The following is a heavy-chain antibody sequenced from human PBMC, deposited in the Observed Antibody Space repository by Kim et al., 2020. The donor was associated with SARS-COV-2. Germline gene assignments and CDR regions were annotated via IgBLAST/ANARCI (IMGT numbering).Heavy chain of an antibody. Sequence: GGSLRLSCAASGFTFSSYSMNWVRQAPGKGLEWVSSITSSGYIYYADSVKGRFTISRDNAKNSLYVQMNSLRAEDTAVYYCARDGAYGDYGDWFDPWGQGTLVTVSS. CDR2: ITSSGYI. CDR3: ARDGAYGDYGDWFDP. D-gene: IGHD4-17*01. CDR1: GFTFSSYS. V-gene: IGHV3-21*01. J-gene: IGHJ5*02.